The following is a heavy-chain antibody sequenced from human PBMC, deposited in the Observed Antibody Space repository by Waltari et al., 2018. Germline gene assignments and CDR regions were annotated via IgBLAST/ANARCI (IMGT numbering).Heavy chain of an antibody. CDR3: ARQLRFVDWIPRYFDS. J-gene: IGHJ4*02. CDR2: TYYSGTT. D-gene: IGHD3-3*01. Sequence: QMELQESGPRLVKPSETLSLTCNVSGDSISGSRNYWAWLRQPPGKNLQWIGSTYYSGTTYYNPSLKGRFAISVDTSRNQFSLNMNSVTAADTGIYYCARQLRFVDWIPRYFDSWGRGTLATVSS. CDR1: GDSISGSRNY. V-gene: IGHV4-39*01.